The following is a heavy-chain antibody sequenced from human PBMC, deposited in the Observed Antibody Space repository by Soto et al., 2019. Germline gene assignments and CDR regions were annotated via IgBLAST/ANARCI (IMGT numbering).Heavy chain of an antibody. CDR3: ARLGGSGWSMDF. Sequence: EVPLVESGGALVQPGGSLRLSCAASGFTFSSYWMSWVRQAPGKGLEWVADIKQDGSEKYYVDSVKGRFTISRDNATNSLYLQMNSLRAEDTAVYYCARLGGSGWSMDFWGRGTLVTVST. D-gene: IGHD6-19*01. CDR1: GFTFSSYW. CDR2: IKQDGSEK. V-gene: IGHV3-7*05. J-gene: IGHJ4*02.